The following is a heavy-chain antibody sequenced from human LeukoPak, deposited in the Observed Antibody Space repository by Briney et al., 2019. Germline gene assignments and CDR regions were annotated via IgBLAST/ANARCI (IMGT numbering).Heavy chain of an antibody. D-gene: IGHD3-10*01. V-gene: IGHV4-34*01. CDR2: INHSGST. J-gene: IGHJ3*02. CDR1: GGSFSGYY. Sequence: PSETLSLTCAVYGGSFSGYYWSWIRQPPGKGLEWIGEINHSGSTNYNPSLKSRVTISVDTSKNQFSLKLSSVTAADTAVYYCARQLRLNYYGSGSYDSDAFDIWGQGTMVTVSS. CDR3: ARQLRLNYYGSGSYDSDAFDI.